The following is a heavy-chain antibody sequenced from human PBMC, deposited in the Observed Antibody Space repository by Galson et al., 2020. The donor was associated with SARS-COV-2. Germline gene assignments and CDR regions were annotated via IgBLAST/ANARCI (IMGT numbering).Heavy chain of an antibody. D-gene: IGHD3-3*01. J-gene: IGHJ4*02. CDR3: ARTRGPGTAWRDFDY. V-gene: IGHV1-46*01. Sequence: GESLKISCKASGYTFTSYYMHWVRQAPGQGLEWMGIINPSGGSTNYAQKFQGRVTMTRDTSSSTVYMEMSSLRSDDTAVYYCARTRGPGTAWRDFDYWGQGTLVTVSS. CDR1: GYTFTSYY. CDR2: INPSGGST.